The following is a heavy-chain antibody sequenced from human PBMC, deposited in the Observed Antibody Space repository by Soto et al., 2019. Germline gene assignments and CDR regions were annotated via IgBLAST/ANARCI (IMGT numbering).Heavy chain of an antibody. D-gene: IGHD1-1*01. CDR2: ISYGGST. CDR1: GGSISSTSYY. Sequence: SETLSLTCTVSGGSISSTSYYWGWIRQPPGKGLEWIGSISYGGSTYHNPSLRSRVTISVDTSKSQSSLDLTSVTAADTAVYCCARHRRETGTYAQPLDYWGQGTLVTVSS. V-gene: IGHV4-39*01. J-gene: IGHJ4*02. CDR3: ARHRRETGTYAQPLDY.